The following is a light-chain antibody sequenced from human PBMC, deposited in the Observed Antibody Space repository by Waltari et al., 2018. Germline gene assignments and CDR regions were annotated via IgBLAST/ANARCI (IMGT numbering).Light chain of an antibody. CDR3: QHYGSSQYT. V-gene: IGKV3-20*01. Sequence: EIVLTQSPGTLSLSPGERDTLSCRASQSVSSSYLAWYQQKPGQAPRLLIYGASSRATGIPDRFSGSGSGTDFTLTISRLEPEDFAVYYCQHYGSSQYTFGQGTKLEIK. CDR1: QSVSSSY. CDR2: GAS. J-gene: IGKJ2*01.